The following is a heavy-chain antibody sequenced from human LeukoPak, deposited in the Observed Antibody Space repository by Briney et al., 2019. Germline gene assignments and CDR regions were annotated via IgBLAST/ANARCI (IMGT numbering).Heavy chain of an antibody. J-gene: IGHJ3*02. CDR2: INPNGSVT. CDR3: ARDRDPSSPYDAFDI. CDR1: GYTFTGYY. Sequence: ASVKVSCKASGYTFTGYYMFWVRQAPGQGLEWMGWINPNGSVTNYAQKFQGRVTMTRDTSISTAYMELSRLRSDDTAVYYCARDRDPSSPYDAFDIWGQGTMVTVSS. V-gene: IGHV1-2*02. D-gene: IGHD3-10*01.